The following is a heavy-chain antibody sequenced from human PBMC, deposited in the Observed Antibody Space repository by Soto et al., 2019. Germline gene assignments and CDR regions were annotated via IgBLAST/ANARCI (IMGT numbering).Heavy chain of an antibody. V-gene: IGHV5-51*01. Sequence: PXESLNISCKGSGYSFTNYWIGWVRQMPGKGLEWMGIIYPGDSDTRYSPSFQGQVTISADKSISTAYLQWSSLRASDTAMYYCAIGGDWYFFDMWAQGTMVTVSS. CDR3: AIGGDWYFFDM. D-gene: IGHD2-21*02. CDR2: IYPGDSDT. CDR1: GYSFTNYW. J-gene: IGHJ3*02.